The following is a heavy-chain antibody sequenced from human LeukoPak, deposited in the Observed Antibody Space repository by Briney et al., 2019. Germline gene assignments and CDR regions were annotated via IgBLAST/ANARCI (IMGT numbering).Heavy chain of an antibody. D-gene: IGHD5-24*01. J-gene: IGHJ6*02. CDR3: AKDLGMEVQLHGMDV. V-gene: IGHV3-9*01. Sequence: GGSLRLSCAASGFTFDDYAMHWVRQAPGKGLEWVSGISWNSGSIGYADSVKGRFTISRDNAKNSLYLQMNSLRAEDTALYYCAKDLGMEVQLHGMDVWGQGTTVTVSS. CDR1: GFTFDDYA. CDR2: ISWNSGSI.